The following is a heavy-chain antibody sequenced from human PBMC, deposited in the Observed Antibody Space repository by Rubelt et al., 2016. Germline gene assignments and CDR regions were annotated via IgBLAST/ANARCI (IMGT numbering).Heavy chain of an antibody. Sequence: GGGLVQPGGSLRLSCAASGFTFSSYAMSWVRQAPGKGLEWVSSISGSGGSTYYGDSVKGRFTISRDNSKNTLYLQMNSLRAEDTAVYYCAKTMVTHPTRHDYYGMDVWGQGTTVTVSS. CDR1: GFTFSSYA. V-gene: IGHV3-23*01. D-gene: IGHD5-18*01. CDR3: AKTMVTHPTRHDYYGMDV. CDR2: ISGSGGST. J-gene: IGHJ6*02.